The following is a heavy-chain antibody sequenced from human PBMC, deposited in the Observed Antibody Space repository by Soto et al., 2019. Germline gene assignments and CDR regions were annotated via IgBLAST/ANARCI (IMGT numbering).Heavy chain of an antibody. J-gene: IGHJ4*02. CDR3: ARSNSPDRQLDY. CDR2: IYYSGST. V-gene: IGHV4-39*01. Sequence: SETLSLTCTVSGGSLSSSSYYWGWIRQPPGKGLEWIGSIYYSGSTYYNPSLKSRVTISVDTSKNQFSLKLSSVTAADTAVYYCARSNSPDRQLDYWRQGTLVTV. CDR1: GGSLSSSSYY. D-gene: IGHD1-1*01.